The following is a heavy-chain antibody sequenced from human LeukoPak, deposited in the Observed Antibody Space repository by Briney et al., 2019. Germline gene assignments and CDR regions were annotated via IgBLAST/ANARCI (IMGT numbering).Heavy chain of an antibody. D-gene: IGHD1-14*01. CDR1: GGTFSSYA. CDR3: ARDETNHYYYGMDV. CDR2: IIPIFGIA. Sequence: ASVKVPCKASGGTFSSYAISWVRQAPGQGLEWMGRIIPIFGIANYAQKFQGRVTITADKSTSTAYMELSSLRSEDTAVYYCARDETNHYYYGMDVWGQGTTVTVSS. V-gene: IGHV1-69*04. J-gene: IGHJ6*01.